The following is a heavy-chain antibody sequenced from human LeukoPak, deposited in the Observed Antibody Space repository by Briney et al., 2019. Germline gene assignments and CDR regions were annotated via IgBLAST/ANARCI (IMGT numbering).Heavy chain of an antibody. CDR3: ARGGGPYASTGFFAGPYDY. D-gene: IGHD2-2*01. J-gene: IGHJ4*02. V-gene: IGHV1-2*02. CDR1: GYTFTGYY. CDR2: INPNSGGT. Sequence: ASVKVSCKASGYTFTGYYMHWVRQAPGQGLEWMGWINPNSGGTNYAQKFQGRVTMTRDTSISTAYMELSRLRSDDTAVYYCARGGGPYASTGFFAGPYDYWGQGTLVTVSS.